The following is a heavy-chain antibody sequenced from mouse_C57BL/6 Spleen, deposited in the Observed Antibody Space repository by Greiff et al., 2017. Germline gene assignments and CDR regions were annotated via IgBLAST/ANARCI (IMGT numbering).Heavy chain of an antibody. V-gene: IGHV1-78*01. J-gene: IGHJ2*01. Sequence: VKLQESDAELVKPGASVKISCKVSGYTFTDHTIHWMKQRPEQGLEWIGYIYPRDGSTKYNEKFKGKATLTADKSSSTAYMQLNSLTSEDSAVYFCARTLYYGSSLFDYWGQGTTLTVSS. CDR2: IYPRDGST. D-gene: IGHD1-1*01. CDR1: GYTFTDHT. CDR3: ARTLYYGSSLFDY.